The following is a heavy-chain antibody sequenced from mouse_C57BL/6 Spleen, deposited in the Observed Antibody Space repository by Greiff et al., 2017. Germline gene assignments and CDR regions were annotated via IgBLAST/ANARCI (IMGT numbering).Heavy chain of an antibody. J-gene: IGHJ4*01. D-gene: IGHD2-1*01. V-gene: IGHV1-76*01. Sequence: QVQLKESGAELVRPGASVKLSCKASGYTFTDYYINWVKQRPGQGLEWIARIYPGSGNTYYNEKFKGKATLTAEKSSSTAYMQLSSLTSEDSAVYFCARADYGNYSYYAMDYWGQGTSVTVSS. CDR2: IYPGSGNT. CDR1: GYTFTDYY. CDR3: ARADYGNYSYYAMDY.